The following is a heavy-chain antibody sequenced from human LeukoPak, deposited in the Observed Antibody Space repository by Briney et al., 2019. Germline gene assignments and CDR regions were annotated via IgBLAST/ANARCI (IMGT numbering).Heavy chain of an antibody. J-gene: IGHJ4*02. V-gene: IGHV1-69*13. Sequence: SVKVSCKASGGTFSSYAINWVRQAPGQGLEWMGGIIPIVGTTNYAQKFQGRVSITAVESTSTSYMELTSLRSEDTAVYYCARGTSAMTSPAFWGQGTLVTVSS. CDR2: IIPIVGTT. CDR3: ARGTSAMTSPAF. D-gene: IGHD2-2*01. CDR1: GGTFSSYA.